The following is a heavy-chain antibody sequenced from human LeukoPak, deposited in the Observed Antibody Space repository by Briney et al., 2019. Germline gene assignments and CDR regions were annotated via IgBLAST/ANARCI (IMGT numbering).Heavy chain of an antibody. J-gene: IGHJ4*02. D-gene: IGHD2-2*01. CDR2: ISSSSSYT. V-gene: IGHV3-11*06. CDR3: ARSTSSLSWDY. CDR1: GFTFSDYY. Sequence: GGSLPLSRAASGFTFSDYYMSWIGQAPGKGLEWVSYISSSSSYTNYADSVKGRFTISRDNAKNSLYLQFHSLRAEDTAVYYCARSTSSLSWDYWGGGTRVSVSS.